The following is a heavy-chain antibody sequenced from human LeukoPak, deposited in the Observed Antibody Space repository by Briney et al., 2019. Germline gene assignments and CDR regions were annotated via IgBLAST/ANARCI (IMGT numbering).Heavy chain of an antibody. CDR2: IKQDGSEK. Sequence: GGSLRLSCAASGFISSSYWRSWVRQAPGKGLEWVANIKQDGSEKYYVDSVKGRFTISRDNAKNSLYLQMNSLRGEDTAVYYCARSTHYYDSSGYFYFDYWGQGTLVNVSS. CDR1: GFISSSYW. J-gene: IGHJ4*02. CDR3: ARSTHYYDSSGYFYFDY. V-gene: IGHV3-7*01. D-gene: IGHD3-22*01.